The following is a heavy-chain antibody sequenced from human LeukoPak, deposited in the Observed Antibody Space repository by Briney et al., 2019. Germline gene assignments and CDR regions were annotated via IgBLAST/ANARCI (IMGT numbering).Heavy chain of an antibody. D-gene: IGHD5-12*01. CDR3: ASGYSGYDLDY. CDR2: IYSGGST. CDR1: GFTVSSNY. J-gene: IGHJ4*02. Sequence: GGSLRLSCAASGFTVSSNYMSWVRQAPGKGLEWVSVIYSGGSTYYADSVKGRFTISRDNSKNTLYLQMNSLRAEDTAVYYCASGYSGYDLDYWGQGTLVTVSS. V-gene: IGHV3-53*01.